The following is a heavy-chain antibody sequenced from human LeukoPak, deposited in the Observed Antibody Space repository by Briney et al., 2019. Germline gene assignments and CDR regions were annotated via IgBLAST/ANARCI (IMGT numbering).Heavy chain of an antibody. CDR1: GYSFTTYW. J-gene: IGHJ6*03. V-gene: IGHV5-51*01. CDR3: ARLDLSLVYHYMDV. D-gene: IGHD3/OR15-3a*01. Sequence: GESLKISCRGSGYSFTTYWIGWVRQMPEKGLEWMGIIFPGDSDTRYSPSFQGQVTISADKSISTAYPQWSSLKASDTAIYYCARLDLSLVYHYMDVWGKGTTVIVSS. CDR2: IFPGDSDT.